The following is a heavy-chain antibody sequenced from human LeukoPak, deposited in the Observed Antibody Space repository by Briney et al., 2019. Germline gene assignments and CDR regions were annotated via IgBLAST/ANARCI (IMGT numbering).Heavy chain of an antibody. Sequence: SETLSLTCTVSGGSISSGSYSWSWIRQPAGKGLEWIGRFYTSGSTNYNPSLKSRVTMSADTSKNQFSLNLSSVTAADTAVYYCARDFHFDYWGQGTLVTVSS. CDR3: ARDFHFDY. V-gene: IGHV4-61*02. CDR1: GGSISSGSYS. CDR2: FYTSGST. J-gene: IGHJ4*02.